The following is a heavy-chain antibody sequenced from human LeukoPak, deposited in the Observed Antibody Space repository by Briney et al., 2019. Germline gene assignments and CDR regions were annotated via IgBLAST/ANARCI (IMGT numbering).Heavy chain of an antibody. D-gene: IGHD6-19*01. Sequence: PSQTLSLTCTVSGGSISSGGYYWSWIRQPPGKGLEWIGYIYHSGSTYYNPSLKSRVTISVDRSKNQFSLKLSSVTAADTAVYYCARDPYRRRNSSGQGAFDIWGQGTMVTVSS. CDR1: GGSISSGGYY. J-gene: IGHJ3*02. CDR2: IYHSGST. V-gene: IGHV4-30-2*01. CDR3: ARDPYRRRNSSGQGAFDI.